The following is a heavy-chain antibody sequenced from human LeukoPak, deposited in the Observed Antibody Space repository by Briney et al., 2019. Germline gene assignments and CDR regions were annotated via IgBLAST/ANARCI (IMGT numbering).Heavy chain of an antibody. CDR3: ARGVNEWPYQNWFDP. CDR2: INPSGGST. D-gene: IGHD3-3*01. J-gene: IGHJ5*02. Sequence: ASVKVSCKASGYTFTSYYMHWVRQAPGQGLEWMGIINPSGGSTSYAQKFQGRVTMTRDTSTSTVYMELSSLRSEDTAVYYCARGVNEWPYQNWFDPWGQGTLVTVSS. V-gene: IGHV1-46*01. CDR1: GYTFTSYY.